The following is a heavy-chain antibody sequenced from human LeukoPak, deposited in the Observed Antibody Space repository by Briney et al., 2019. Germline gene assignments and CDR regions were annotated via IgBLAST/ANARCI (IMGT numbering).Heavy chain of an antibody. CDR3: ARLNVDTAMVSGSGAFDI. V-gene: IGHV1-46*01. CDR1: GYTFTSYY. CDR2: INPSGGST. J-gene: IGHJ3*02. Sequence: ASVKVSCKASGYTFTSYYMHWVRQAPGQGLEWMGIINPSGGSTSYAQKFQGRVTMTRDMSTSTVYMELSSLRSEDTAVYYCARLNVDTAMVSGSGAFDIWGQGTMVTVSS. D-gene: IGHD5-18*01.